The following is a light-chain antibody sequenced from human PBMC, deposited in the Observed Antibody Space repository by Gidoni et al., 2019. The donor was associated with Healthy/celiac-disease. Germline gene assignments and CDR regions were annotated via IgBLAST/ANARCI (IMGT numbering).Light chain of an antibody. CDR3: QQYNNWPEIT. Sequence: ELVSTQSPATLSVSPGERATLSCRASQSVSSNLAWYQQKPGQAPRILIYGASTRATGIPARFSGSGSGTEFTLTISSLQSEDFAVYYCQQYNNWPEITFGPGTKVDIK. V-gene: IGKV3-15*01. CDR2: GAS. J-gene: IGKJ3*01. CDR1: QSVSSN.